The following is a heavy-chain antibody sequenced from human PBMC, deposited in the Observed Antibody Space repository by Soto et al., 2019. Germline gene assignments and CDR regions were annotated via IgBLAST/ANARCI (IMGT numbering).Heavy chain of an antibody. CDR1: GYTFTTYT. Sequence: QVQLVQSGPEVRKPGASVKVSCKASGYTFTTYTIHWVRQAPGQRLEWMGWVTAAIGTARYSHNLQDRVTMTKVPPATTAYMELSNLRSEDTAVQYCPRRGDGHNYEYWGQGTLVPVSS. CDR2: VTAAIGTA. CDR3: PRRGDGHNYEY. J-gene: IGHJ4*02. V-gene: IGHV1-3*01. D-gene: IGHD5-12*01.